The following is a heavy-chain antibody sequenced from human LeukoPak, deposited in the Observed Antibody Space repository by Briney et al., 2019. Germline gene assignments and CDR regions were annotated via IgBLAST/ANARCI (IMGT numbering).Heavy chain of an antibody. Sequence: PGGSLRLSCAASGFTFSSYSMNWVRQAPGKGLEWVSYISNSSSTIYYADSVKGRFTISRDNAKNSLYLQMNSLRAEDTAVYYCARGVQEGFLEWVGDYWGQGTLVTVSS. CDR1: GFTFSSYS. V-gene: IGHV3-48*01. J-gene: IGHJ4*02. CDR2: ISNSSSTI. CDR3: ARGVQEGFLEWVGDY. D-gene: IGHD3-3*01.